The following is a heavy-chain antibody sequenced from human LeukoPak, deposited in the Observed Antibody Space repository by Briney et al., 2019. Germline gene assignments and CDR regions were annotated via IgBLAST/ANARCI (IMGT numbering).Heavy chain of an antibody. V-gene: IGHV3-21*01. CDR1: GFTFSSYS. D-gene: IGHD5-24*01. CDR3: ARDKGDGYNVFDY. J-gene: IGHJ4*02. CDR2: ISSCSSYI. Sequence: GGSLRLSCAASGFTFSSYSMNWVRQAPGKGLEWVSSISSCSSYIYYADSVKGRFTISRDNAKNSLYLQMNSLRAEDTAVYYCARDKGDGYNVFDYWGQGTLVTVSS.